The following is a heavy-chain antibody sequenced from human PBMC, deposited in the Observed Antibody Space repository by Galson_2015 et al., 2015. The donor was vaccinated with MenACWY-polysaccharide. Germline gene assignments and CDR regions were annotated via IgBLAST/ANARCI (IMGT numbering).Heavy chain of an antibody. J-gene: IGHJ4*01. CDR1: DFTFSAHG. V-gene: IGHV3-33*01. CDR3: ARDVHYNDYLGYYFYY. CDR2: IWYDGGKR. D-gene: IGHD4-11*01. Sequence: SLRLSCAASDFTFSAHGMHWVRQAPGKGLEWVAAIWYDGGKRYYADAVEGRFAVSRDNSQSTLYLQMDSLGVEDTAMYYCARDVHYNDYLGYYFYYWGQGTLVTVSS.